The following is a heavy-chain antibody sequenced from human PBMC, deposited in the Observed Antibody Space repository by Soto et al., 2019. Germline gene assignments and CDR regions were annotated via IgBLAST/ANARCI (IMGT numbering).Heavy chain of an antibody. Sequence: QVQLVESGGGLVTPGGSLRLSCAASGFTFSDYYMSWIRQAPGKGLEWVSYISSRGSTIYYADSVKGRFSISRDNAKNSLYLQMNSLGAEDTAVYYCARDPRKYYFDYWGQGTLVTVSS. CDR2: ISSRGSTI. J-gene: IGHJ4*02. CDR3: ARDPRKYYFDY. V-gene: IGHV3-11*01. CDR1: GFTFSDYY.